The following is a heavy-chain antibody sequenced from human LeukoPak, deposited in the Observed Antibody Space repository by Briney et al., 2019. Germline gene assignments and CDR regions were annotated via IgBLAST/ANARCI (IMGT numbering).Heavy chain of an antibody. Sequence: SGTLSLTCAVSGGSVSSSNWWSWVRQPPGKGLEWIGEIYHSGSTNYNPSLKSRVTISVDKSKNQFSLKLSSVTAADTAVYYCARDARYGSGSYYDYWGQGTLVTVSS. CDR3: ARDARYGSGSYYDY. CDR1: GGSVSSSNW. J-gene: IGHJ4*02. D-gene: IGHD3-10*01. V-gene: IGHV4-4*02. CDR2: IYHSGST.